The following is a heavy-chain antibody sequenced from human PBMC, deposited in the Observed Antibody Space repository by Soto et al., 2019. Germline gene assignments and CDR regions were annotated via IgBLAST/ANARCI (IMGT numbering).Heavy chain of an antibody. D-gene: IGHD3-16*01. CDR1: GYTFTSYA. Sequence: QVQLVQSGAEVKKPGASVKVSCKASGYTFTSYAMHWVRQAPGQRLEWMGWINAGNGNTKYSQKFQGRVTITRYTSASTAYKELSSLRSEDTAVYYCAREDAWGYFDYWGQGTLVTVSS. CDR3: AREDAWGYFDY. CDR2: INAGNGNT. J-gene: IGHJ4*02. V-gene: IGHV1-3*01.